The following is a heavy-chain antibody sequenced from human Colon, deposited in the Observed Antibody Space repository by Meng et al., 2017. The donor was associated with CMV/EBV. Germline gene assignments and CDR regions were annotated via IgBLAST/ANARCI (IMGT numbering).Heavy chain of an antibody. Sequence: GGSLRLSCAVSGLTFSSFAMHWIRQAPGKGLEWVAVISYDGSNKNYADSVKGRFTISRDNSKNTLFLEMTSLRPEDTAVYYCARDPDTFYDLWSGYYFDYWGQGTLVTVSS. J-gene: IGHJ4*02. V-gene: IGHV3-30-3*01. CDR3: ARDPDTFYDLWSGYYFDY. CDR2: ISYDGSNK. D-gene: IGHD3-3*01. CDR1: GLTFSSFA.